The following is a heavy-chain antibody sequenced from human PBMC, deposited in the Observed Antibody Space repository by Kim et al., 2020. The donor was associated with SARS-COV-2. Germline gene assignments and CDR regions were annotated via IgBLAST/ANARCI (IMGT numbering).Heavy chain of an antibody. CDR1: GITFINYA. CDR2: VSGSGDNT. V-gene: IGHV3-23*01. D-gene: IGHD3-3*01. CDR3: AKDWYYDFWSGSQRAFHV. J-gene: IGHJ3*01. Sequence: GGSLRLSCAVSGITFINYAMTWVRQAPGKGLEWVSAVSGSGDNTYYAHSVKGRFTISRDNSKNILYLHMSSLRAEDTAVYYCAKDWYYDFWSGSQRAFHVWGQGTMVTVSS.